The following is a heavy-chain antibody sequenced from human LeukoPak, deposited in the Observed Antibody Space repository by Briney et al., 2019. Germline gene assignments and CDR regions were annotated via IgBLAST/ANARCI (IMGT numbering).Heavy chain of an antibody. V-gene: IGHV4-59*01. CDR3: ARGGTPDYGDYVNWFDP. Sequence: SETLSLTCAVYGGSISSYYWSWIRQPPGKGLEWIGYIYYSGSTNYNPSLKSRVTISVDTSKNQFSLKLSSVTAADTAVYYCARGGTPDYGDYVNWFDPWGQGTLVTVSS. CDR1: GGSISSYY. D-gene: IGHD4-17*01. J-gene: IGHJ5*02. CDR2: IYYSGST.